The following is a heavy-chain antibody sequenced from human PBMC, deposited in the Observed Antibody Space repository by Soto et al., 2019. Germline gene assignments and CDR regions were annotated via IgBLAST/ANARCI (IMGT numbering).Heavy chain of an antibody. V-gene: IGHV3-7*01. Sequence: LRLSCAASGFTFSRYWMNWVRQAPGKGLEWVANIKQDGTEKNYVDSVKGRFTISRDNARKSLYLQMDSLRAEDTAVYFCARGDTPMITGMDSFDIWGQGTMVTVSS. J-gene: IGHJ3*02. D-gene: IGHD5-18*01. CDR2: IKQDGTEK. CDR3: ARGDTPMITGMDSFDI. CDR1: GFTFSRYW.